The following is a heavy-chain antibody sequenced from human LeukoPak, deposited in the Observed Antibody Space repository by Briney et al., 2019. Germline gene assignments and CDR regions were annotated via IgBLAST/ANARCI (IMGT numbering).Heavy chain of an antibody. CDR3: ARTRYNSGGGDY. J-gene: IGHJ4*02. CDR1: GFTFSDYG. V-gene: IGHV3-33*01. Sequence: GGSLRLSCAVSGFTFSDYGMHGVRQAPGKGLEWVAVIWYDGTNKYYADSVEGRFTISRDNSKNTLYLQMNSLRAEDTAVYYCARTRYNSGGGDYWGQGTPVTVST. CDR2: IWYDGTNK. D-gene: IGHD6-25*01.